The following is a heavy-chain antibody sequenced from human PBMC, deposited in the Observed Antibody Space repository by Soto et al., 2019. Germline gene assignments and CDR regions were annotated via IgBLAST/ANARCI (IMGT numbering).Heavy chain of an antibody. V-gene: IGHV6-1*01. J-gene: IGHJ5*02. CDR3: AKGDNLGPKTGYAFDP. CDR1: GDSVSCNTAS. D-gene: IGHD5-12*01. CDR2: TYFRSKWYN. Sequence: SQTLSLTCAITGDSVSCNTASWNWIRQCPSRGLEWLGRTYFRSKWYNDYAVSVKSRIIINPDTSNNQFSLQLNSVTPEDTAVYFCAKGDNLGPKTGYAFDPWGQGIMVTVSS.